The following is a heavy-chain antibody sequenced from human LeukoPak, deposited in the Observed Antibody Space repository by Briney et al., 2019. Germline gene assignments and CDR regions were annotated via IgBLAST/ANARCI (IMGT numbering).Heavy chain of an antibody. CDR1: GYTFTGYY. CDR3: AREEYGFDP. J-gene: IGHJ5*02. Sequence: ASVKVSCKASGYTFTGYYMHWVRQAPGQGLEWMGWINPKSGGTNYAQKFQGRVTMTRDTSIHTAYMEVSRLRSDDTAVYYCAREEYGFDPWGQGTLVTVSS. D-gene: IGHD2-2*01. CDR2: INPKSGGT. V-gene: IGHV1-2*02.